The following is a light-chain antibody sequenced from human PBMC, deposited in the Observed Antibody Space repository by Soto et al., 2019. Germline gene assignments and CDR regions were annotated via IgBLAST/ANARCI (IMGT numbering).Light chain of an antibody. CDR2: DTS. Sequence: EIVLTQSPATLSLSPGDRATLSCRASQSVDRYLAWYQEKPGQAPRLLIYDTSDRATGIPDRFSGSGSGTDFTLTISSVEPEDFAVYYCQQSYTSLALTFGGGTKVEI. J-gene: IGKJ4*01. CDR3: QQSYTSLALT. V-gene: IGKV3-11*01. CDR1: QSVDRY.